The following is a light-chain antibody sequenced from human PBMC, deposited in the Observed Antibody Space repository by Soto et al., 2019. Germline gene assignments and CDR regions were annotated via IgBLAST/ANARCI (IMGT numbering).Light chain of an antibody. Sequence: QSALTQPRSVSGSPGQSITISCTGTSSDIGSHNYVSWYQQHPGKAPKVMIYEVSNRPSGVSNRFSGSKSGNTASLTISGLQAEDEADYYCTSYTVTSVTLYVFGTGTKVTVL. V-gene: IGLV2-14*01. J-gene: IGLJ1*01. CDR3: TSYTVTSVTLYV. CDR1: SSDIGSHNY. CDR2: EVS.